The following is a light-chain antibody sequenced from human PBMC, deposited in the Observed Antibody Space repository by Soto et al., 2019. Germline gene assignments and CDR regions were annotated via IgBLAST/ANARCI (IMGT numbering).Light chain of an antibody. Sequence: SYELTQPPSVSVAPGKTAKITCWGNNIGSKSVHWYQQKPGQAPVLVIYHDSARPSGIPARFSGSNSGNTATLTISRVEAGDEADYYCHVWDSSSDHVVFGGGTKLTVL. CDR2: HDS. CDR1: NIGSKS. V-gene: IGLV3-21*04. J-gene: IGLJ2*01. CDR3: HVWDSSSDHVV.